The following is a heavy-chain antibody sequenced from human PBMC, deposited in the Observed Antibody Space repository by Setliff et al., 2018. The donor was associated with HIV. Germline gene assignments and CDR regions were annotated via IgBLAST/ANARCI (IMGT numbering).Heavy chain of an antibody. CDR2: IGAYNGDT. CDR3: SRDRSATWTPTTY. Sequence: ASVKVSCKASGYTFVDDGITWVRQAPGQGLEWMGWIGAYNGDTKYAQKFQDRVTMTIDTSASTAYMELRSLTSDDTAMYYCSRDRSATWTPTTYWGQGTPVTVPS. V-gene: IGHV1-18*01. D-gene: IGHD6-25*01. CDR1: GYTFVDDG. J-gene: IGHJ4*02.